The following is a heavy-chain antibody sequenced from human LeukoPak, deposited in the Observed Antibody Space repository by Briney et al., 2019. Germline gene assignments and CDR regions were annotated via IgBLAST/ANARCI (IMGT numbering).Heavy chain of an antibody. CDR2: IYPGDSDT. V-gene: IGHV5-51*01. J-gene: IGHJ5*02. D-gene: IGHD2-15*01. Sequence: GESLKISCKGSGYNFTSYWIGWVRQMPGKGLEWMGIIYPGDSDTRYSPSFQGQVTISADKSISTAYLQWSSLKASDTAMYYCARSAQDIVVVVAAPTQFDPWGQGTLVTVSS. CDR3: ARSAQDIVVVVAAPTQFDP. CDR1: GYNFTSYW.